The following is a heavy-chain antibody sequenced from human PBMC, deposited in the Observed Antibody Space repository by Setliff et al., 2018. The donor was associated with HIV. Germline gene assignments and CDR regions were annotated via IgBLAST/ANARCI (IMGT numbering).Heavy chain of an antibody. D-gene: IGHD6-13*01. V-gene: IGHV1-3*03. CDR1: GYTFTDYY. CDR2: INTVNGNR. Sequence: ASVKVSCKTSGYTFTDYYIRWVRQAPGQGLEWIGWINTVNGNRKYSQEFQGRITITMDTSASTVYMEVSSLRSEDMAVYYCAREGASAGLDLDYWGQGTLVTVSS. J-gene: IGHJ4*02. CDR3: AREGASAGLDLDY.